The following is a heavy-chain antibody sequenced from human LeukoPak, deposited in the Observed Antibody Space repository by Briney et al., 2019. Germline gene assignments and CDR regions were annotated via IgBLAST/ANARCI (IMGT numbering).Heavy chain of an antibody. CDR3: ARGYVYYYDSSGYDYYYYYMDV. Sequence: SQTLSLTCAISGDSVSSNSAAWNWIRQSPSRGLEWLGRTYYRSKWYNDYAVSVKSRITINPDTSKNQFSLQLNSVTPEYAAVYYCARGYVYYYDSSGYDYYYYYMDVWGKGTTVTVSS. J-gene: IGHJ6*03. CDR1: GDSVSSNSAA. CDR2: TYYRSKWYN. D-gene: IGHD3-22*01. V-gene: IGHV6-1*01.